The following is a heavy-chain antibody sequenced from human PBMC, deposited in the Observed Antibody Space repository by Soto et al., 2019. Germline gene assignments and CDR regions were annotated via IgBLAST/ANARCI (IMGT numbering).Heavy chain of an antibody. V-gene: IGHV3-7*03. D-gene: IGHD3-22*01. Sequence: EVLLVESGGGLVQPGGSLRLSCAASGFTFSTCWMTWVRQAPGKGLEWVANINQDGSEKNYVDSVKGRFTISRDNGKNSLFLQMNSLRAEDTAVYYCASRPCVVGYYGVFDYWGQGALVTVSS. J-gene: IGHJ4*02. CDR3: ASRPCVVGYYGVFDY. CDR2: INQDGSEK. CDR1: GFTFSTCW.